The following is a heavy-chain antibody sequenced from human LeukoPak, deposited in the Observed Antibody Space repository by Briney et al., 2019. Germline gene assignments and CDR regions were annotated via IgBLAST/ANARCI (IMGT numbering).Heavy chain of an antibody. J-gene: IGHJ6*03. V-gene: IGHV6-1*01. D-gene: IGHD2-2*01. CDR1: GDSVSSKSAA. CDR3: ARRVVPAAHPHYYYYYMDV. CDR2: TYYRSKWYN. Sequence: SQTLSLTCAISGDSVSSKSAAWNWIRQSPSRGLEWLGRTYYRSKWYNDYAVSVQSRININPDTSKDQFSLKLSSVTAADTAVYYCARRVVPAAHPHYYYYYMDVWGKGTTVTVSS.